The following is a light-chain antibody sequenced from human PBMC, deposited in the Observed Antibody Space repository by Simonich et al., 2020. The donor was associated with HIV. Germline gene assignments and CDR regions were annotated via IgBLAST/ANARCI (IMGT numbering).Light chain of an antibody. CDR2: GAA. J-gene: IGKJ1*01. CDR1: QSVSSN. V-gene: IGKV3-15*01. CDR3: QQYNKWPPWT. Sequence: ELVLTQSPATLSVSPGERATLSCRARQSVSSNLAWYQQKPGQAPRLLIYGAATRATGIPARFSGSGSGTEFTLTISRLQSEDFAVYYCQQYNKWPPWTFGQGTKVEIK.